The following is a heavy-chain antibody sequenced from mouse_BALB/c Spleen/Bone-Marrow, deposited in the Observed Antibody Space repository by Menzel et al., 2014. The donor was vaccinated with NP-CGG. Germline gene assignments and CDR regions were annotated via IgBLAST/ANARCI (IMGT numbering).Heavy chain of an antibody. CDR2: ISSGGSYT. CDR1: GFTFSSYG. Sequence: EVKLMESGGDLVKPGGSLKLSCAASGFTFSSYGMSWVRQTPDKRLEWVATISSGGSYTYYPDSVKGRFTISRDNAKNTLYLQMSSLKSEGTAMYYCARRGYGNSYWYFDVWGAGTTVTVSS. D-gene: IGHD2-10*02. V-gene: IGHV5-6*02. CDR3: ARRGYGNSYWYFDV. J-gene: IGHJ1*01.